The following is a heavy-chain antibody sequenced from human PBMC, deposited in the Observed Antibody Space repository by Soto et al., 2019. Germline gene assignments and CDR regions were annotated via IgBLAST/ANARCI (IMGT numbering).Heavy chain of an antibody. J-gene: IGHJ4*02. CDR2: IFYSGST. CDR1: GGSISSGGYY. CDR3: ARVPDY. V-gene: IGHV4-31*03. Sequence: QVQLQESGPGLVKPSQTLSLTCTVSGGSISSGGYYWSWIRQHPGKGLEWIGYIFYSGSTYYIPPLXMXSTLSVDTLKKQFSLKLSSVIAADTAEYYCARVPDYWGQGTLVTVSS.